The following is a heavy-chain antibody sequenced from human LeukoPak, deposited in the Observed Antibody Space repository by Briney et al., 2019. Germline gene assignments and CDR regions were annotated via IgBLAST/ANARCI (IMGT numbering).Heavy chain of an antibody. J-gene: IGHJ4*02. CDR2: IYHSGST. CDR1: GGSISSSSYY. Sequence: SETLSLTCTVSGGSISSSSYYWGWIRQPPGKGLERIGSIYHSGSTYYNPSLKSRVTISVDTSKNQFSLKLSSVTAADTAVYYCATSPLYCSGGSCYQGYFDYWGQGTLVTVSS. CDR3: ATSPLYCSGGSCYQGYFDY. V-gene: IGHV4-39*07. D-gene: IGHD2-15*01.